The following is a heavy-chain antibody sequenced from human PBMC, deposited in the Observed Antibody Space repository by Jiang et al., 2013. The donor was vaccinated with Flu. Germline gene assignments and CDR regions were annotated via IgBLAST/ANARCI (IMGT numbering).Heavy chain of an antibody. CDR1: GGSISSSSYY. J-gene: IGHJ6*02. CDR3: ARGHLGPTHYYYYYGMDV. D-gene: IGHD3-3*02. CDR2: IYYSGST. V-gene: IGHV4-39*07. Sequence: GSGLVKPSQTLSLTCTVSGGSISSSSYYWGWIRQPPGKGLEWIGSIYYSGSTYYNPSLKSRVTISVDTSKNQFSLKLSSVTAADTAVYYCARGHLGPTHYYYYYGMDVWGQGTT.